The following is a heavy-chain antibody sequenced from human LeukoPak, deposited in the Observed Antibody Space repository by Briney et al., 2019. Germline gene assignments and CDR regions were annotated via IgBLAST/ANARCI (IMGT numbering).Heavy chain of an antibody. D-gene: IGHD2-2*01. J-gene: IGHJ5*02. CDR3: ARGHTVVVPAAMGWFDP. CDR1: GGSISSYY. V-gene: IGHV4-59*01. CDR2: IYDSGSA. Sequence: SSETLSLTCTVSGGSISSYYWSWIRQPPGKGLEWIGYIYDSGSANYNPSLKSRVSISVDTSKNQVSLKLSSVAAADTAVYYCARGHTVVVPAAMGWFDPWGQGTLVTVSS.